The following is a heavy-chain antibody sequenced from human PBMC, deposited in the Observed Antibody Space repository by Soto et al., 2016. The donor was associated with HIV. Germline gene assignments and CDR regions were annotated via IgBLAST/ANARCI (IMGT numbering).Heavy chain of an antibody. J-gene: IGHJ4*02. D-gene: IGHD3-10*01. CDR2: ISAYNGKT. V-gene: IGHV1-18*01. Sequence: QVQLVQSGAEVKKPGASVKVSCKASGYTFTSYDISWVRQAPGQGLEWMGWISAYNGKTNYAQKLQGRVTMTTDTSTSTAYMELRSLRSDDTAVYYCARLYYYGSGTYYNFLGYFDYWGQGTLVTVSS. CDR1: GYTFTSYD. CDR3: ARLYYYGSGTYYNFLGYFDY.